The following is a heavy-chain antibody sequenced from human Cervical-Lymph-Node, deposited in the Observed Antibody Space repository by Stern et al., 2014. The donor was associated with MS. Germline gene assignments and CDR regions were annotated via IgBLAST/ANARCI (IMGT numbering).Heavy chain of an antibody. CDR3: GKDLYYWSADS. J-gene: IGHJ4*02. D-gene: IGHD3-3*01. V-gene: IGHV3-23*04. CDR1: GFTFQNFA. CDR2: SGSDGAT. Sequence: EVQLVESGGGLVQPGGPLRLSCVASGFTFQNFAMTWVRQAPGKGLEWISGSGSDGATHNADPVRGRFTISRDNSQNTLRLQLTRLRAEDTAVYYCGKDLYYWSADSWGQGSLVTVSS.